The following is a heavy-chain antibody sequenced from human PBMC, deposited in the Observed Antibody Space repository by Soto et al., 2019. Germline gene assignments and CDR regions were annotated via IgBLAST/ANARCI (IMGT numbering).Heavy chain of an antibody. V-gene: IGHV3-23*01. Sequence: EVKLLESGGGLVQPGGSLRLSCAASGFTFSSYSMSWVRQAPGKGLEWVSHITGSAGTTYYADSVKGLFTISRDSSRNTLYMKRNSLRAEDTALYYWAKCLQVNWNHDDFNIWGQGTMVTISS. J-gene: IGHJ3*02. D-gene: IGHD1-1*01. CDR2: ITGSAGTT. CDR1: GFTFSSYS. CDR3: AKCLQVNWNHDDFNI.